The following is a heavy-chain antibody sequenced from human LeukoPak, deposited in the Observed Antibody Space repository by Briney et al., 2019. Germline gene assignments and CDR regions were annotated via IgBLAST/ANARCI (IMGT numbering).Heavy chain of an antibody. J-gene: IGHJ4*02. Sequence: PGGSLRLSCAASGFNLSSYAMSWVRQAPGKGLEWVSAISGSGGSTYYADSVKGRFTISRDNSKNTLYLQMNSLRAEDTAVYYCAKASSYYDILTGYYTPVGSWGQGTLVTVSS. CDR3: AKASSYYDILTGYYTPVGS. CDR1: GFNLSSYA. D-gene: IGHD3-9*01. CDR2: ISGSGGST. V-gene: IGHV3-23*01.